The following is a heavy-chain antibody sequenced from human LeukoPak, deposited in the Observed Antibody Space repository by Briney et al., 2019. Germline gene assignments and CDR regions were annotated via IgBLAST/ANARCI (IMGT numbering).Heavy chain of an antibody. Sequence: QPGGSLRLSCAASGFTFSNYGMNWVRQTPDKGLEWVSSISGDGGGTYYAGSLKGRFTISRDNSKNTLYLQMNSLRAEDTAVYYCVRICDERTDYWGQGALVTVSS. CDR3: VRICDERTDY. CDR1: GFTFSNYG. D-gene: IGHD1-1*01. J-gene: IGHJ4*02. CDR2: ISGDGGGT. V-gene: IGHV3-23*01.